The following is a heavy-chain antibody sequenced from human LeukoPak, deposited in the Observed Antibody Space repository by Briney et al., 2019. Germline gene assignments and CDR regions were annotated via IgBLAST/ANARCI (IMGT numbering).Heavy chain of an antibody. CDR2: ISSSGSTI. V-gene: IGHV3-11*04. CDR1: GFTFSDYY. D-gene: IGHD1-26*01. CDR3: ARERWELQGDDAFDI. J-gene: IGHJ3*02. Sequence: GGSLRLSCAASGFTFSDYYMSWIRQAPGKGLEWVSYISSSGSTIYYADSVKGRFTISRDNAKNSLYLQMNSLRAEDTAVYYCARERWELQGDDAFDIWGQGTMVTVSS.